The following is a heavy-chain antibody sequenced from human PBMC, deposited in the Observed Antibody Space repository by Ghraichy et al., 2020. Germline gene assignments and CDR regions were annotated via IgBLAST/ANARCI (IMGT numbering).Heavy chain of an antibody. Sequence: GGSLRLSCAASGFTFSDYYMSWIRQAPGKGLEWVSYISSSGSTIYYADSVKGRFTISRDNAKNSLYLQMNSLRAEDTAVYYCARDLEETNYYYYGMDVWGQGTTVTVS. CDR1: GFTFSDYY. V-gene: IGHV3-11*01. CDR2: ISSSGSTI. D-gene: IGHD1-1*01. J-gene: IGHJ6*02. CDR3: ARDLEETNYYYYGMDV.